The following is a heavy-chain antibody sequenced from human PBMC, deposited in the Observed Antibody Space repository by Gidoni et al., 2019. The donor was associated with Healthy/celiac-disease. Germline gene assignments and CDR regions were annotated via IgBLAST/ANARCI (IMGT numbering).Heavy chain of an antibody. V-gene: IGHV1-8*01. CDR3: ARGSEHSYGYGYYYYYYYMDV. J-gene: IGHJ6*03. CDR2: MNPNSGNT. D-gene: IGHD5-18*01. Sequence: QVQLVQSGAEVKKPGASVKVSCKASGYTFTSYDINWLRQATGQGLEWMGWMNPNSGNTGYAQKFQGRVNMTRNTSISTAYMELSSLRSEDTAVYYCARGSEHSYGYGYYYYYYYMDVWGKGTTVTVSS. CDR1: GYTFTSYD.